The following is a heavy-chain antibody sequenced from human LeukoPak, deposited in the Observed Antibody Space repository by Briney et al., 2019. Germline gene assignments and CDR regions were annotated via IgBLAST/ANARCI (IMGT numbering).Heavy chain of an antibody. J-gene: IGHJ6*03. CDR1: GFTFSDYY. CDR3: AKEGASGLRYFDWFGVYYMDV. Sequence: PGGSLRLSCAASGFTFSDYYMSWIRQAPGKGLEWVSYISSSGSTIYYADSVKGRFTISRDNAKNSLYLQMNSLRAEDTAVYYCAKEGASGLRYFDWFGVYYMDVWGKGTTVTVSS. V-gene: IGHV3-11*01. D-gene: IGHD3-9*01. CDR2: ISSSGSTI.